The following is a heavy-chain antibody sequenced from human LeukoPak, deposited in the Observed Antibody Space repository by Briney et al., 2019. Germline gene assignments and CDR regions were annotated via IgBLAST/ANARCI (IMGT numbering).Heavy chain of an antibody. CDR3: ARYQRRSGLESYFDY. V-gene: IGHV3-66*01. J-gene: IGHJ4*02. D-gene: IGHD3-22*01. CDR1: GFTVSSNY. CDR2: IYSGGST. Sequence: GGSLRLSCAASGFTVSSNYMSWVRQAPGKGLEWVSVIYSGGSTYYADSVKGRFTISRDNSKNTLYLQMNSLRAEDTAVYYCARYQRRSGLESYFDYWGQGTLVTVSS.